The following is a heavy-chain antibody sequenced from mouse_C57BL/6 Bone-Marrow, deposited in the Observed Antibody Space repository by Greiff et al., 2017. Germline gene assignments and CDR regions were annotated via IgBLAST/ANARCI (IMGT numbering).Heavy chain of an antibody. D-gene: IGHD2-4*01. CDR2: CYPGSGSI. V-gene: IGHV1-62-2*01. CDR3: ARHERYYDYEGYFDY. CDR1: GYIFTEYT. Sequence: QVQLKESGAELVKPGASVKLSCKASGYIFTEYTIHWVKQRSGQGLEWIGWCYPGSGSIKYNERFKDKGTLTADKSSNTVYMELSRLTSADSAVYFCARHERYYDYEGYFDYWGQGTTLTVSS. J-gene: IGHJ2*01.